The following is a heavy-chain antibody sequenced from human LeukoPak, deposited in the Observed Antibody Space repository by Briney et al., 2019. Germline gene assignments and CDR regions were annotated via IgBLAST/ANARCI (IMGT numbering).Heavy chain of an antibody. J-gene: IGHJ6*02. CDR2: IIPIFGTA. CDR1: GGTFSSYA. Sequence: ASVKVSCKASGGTFSSYAISWVRQAPGQGLEWMGGIIPIFGTANYAQKFQGRVTITADESTSTAYMELSSLRSEDTAVYYCAREFPITIFGVVYETYYYYGMDVWGQGTTVTVSS. D-gene: IGHD3-3*01. CDR3: AREFPITIFGVVYETYYYYGMDV. V-gene: IGHV1-69*13.